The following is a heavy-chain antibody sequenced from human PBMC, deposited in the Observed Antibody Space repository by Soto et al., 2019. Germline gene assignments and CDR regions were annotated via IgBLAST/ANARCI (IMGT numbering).Heavy chain of an antibody. V-gene: IGHV3-21*01. D-gene: IGHD2-2*01. J-gene: IGHJ6*02. CDR1: GFTFSSYS. CDR3: ARVGDEPVVPAALYYYYGMDV. Sequence: PGGSLRLSCAASGFTFSSYSMNWVRQAPGKGLEWVSSISSSSSYIYYADSVKGRFTISRDNAKNSLYLQMNSLRAEDTAVYYCARVGDEPVVPAALYYYYGMDVWGQGTTVTVSS. CDR2: ISSSSSYI.